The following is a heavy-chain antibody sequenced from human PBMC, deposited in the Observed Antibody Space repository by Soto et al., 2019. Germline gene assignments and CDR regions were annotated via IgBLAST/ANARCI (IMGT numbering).Heavy chain of an antibody. J-gene: IGHJ4*02. CDR1: GYTFTSYG. V-gene: IGHV1-18*01. CDR3: ARADYDYDFWSGYQTKPYYFDY. Sequence: QVQLVQSGAEVKKPGASVKVSCKASGYTFTSYGISRVRQAPGQGLEWMGWISAYNGNTNYAQKLQGRVTMTTDTSTSTAYMELRSLRSDDTAVYYCARADYDYDFWSGYQTKPYYFDYWGQGTLVTVSS. CDR2: ISAYNGNT. D-gene: IGHD3-3*01.